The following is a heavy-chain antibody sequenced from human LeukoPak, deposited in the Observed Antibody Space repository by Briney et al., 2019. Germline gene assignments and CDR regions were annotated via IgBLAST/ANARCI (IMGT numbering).Heavy chain of an antibody. CDR2: IRNRIHGRTS. J-gene: IGHJ1*01. CDR1: GFTFGDYA. V-gene: IGHV3-49*04. CDR3: ARGGVNDHGDGQYFEH. Sequence: GGCLRLSCTSFGFTFGDYAISWVRQAPGKGLEWVGFIRNRIHGRTSVYAASVEGRFTISRDDSESVAYLQMNSLKTEDTAVYFCARGGVNDHGDGQYFEHWGQGTLVTVSS. D-gene: IGHD4-17*01.